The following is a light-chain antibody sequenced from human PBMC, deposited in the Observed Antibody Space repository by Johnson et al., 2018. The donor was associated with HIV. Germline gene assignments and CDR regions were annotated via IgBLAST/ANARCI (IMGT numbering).Light chain of an antibody. CDR3: GTWDSSLLYV. J-gene: IGLJ1*01. V-gene: IGLV1-51*01. CDR1: SSNIGKNY. Sequence: QSVLTQPPSVSAAPGQKVTISCSGSSSNIGKNYVSWYQQLPGTAPKLLIYDNNKRPSGIPDRFSGSKSGTSATLGITGLQTGDEADYYCGTWDSSLLYVFGTGTKVTVL. CDR2: DNN.